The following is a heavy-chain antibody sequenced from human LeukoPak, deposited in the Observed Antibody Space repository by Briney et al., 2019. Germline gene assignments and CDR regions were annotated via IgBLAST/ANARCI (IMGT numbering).Heavy chain of an antibody. CDR1: GFTFSSYS. J-gene: IGHJ6*02. D-gene: IGHD5-12*01. CDR2: ISSSSSYI. Sequence: GGSLRLSCAASGFTFSSYSMNWVRQAPGKGLESVSSISSSSSYIYYADSVKGRFTISRDNAKNSLYLQMNSLRAEDTAVYYCARDNDIVVSYGMDVWGQGSTVTVSS. CDR3: ARDNDIVVSYGMDV. V-gene: IGHV3-21*01.